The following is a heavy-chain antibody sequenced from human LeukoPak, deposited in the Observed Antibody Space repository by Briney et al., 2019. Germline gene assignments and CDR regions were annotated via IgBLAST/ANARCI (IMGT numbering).Heavy chain of an antibody. Sequence: SVKVSCKASGGTFSSYAISWVRQAPGQGLEWMGRIIPILGIANYAQKFQGRVTITADKSTSTAYMELSSLRSEDTAVYYCARDRDGSYTPDYYYYGMDVWGQGTTVTVSS. CDR2: IIPILGIA. V-gene: IGHV1-69*04. CDR1: GGTFSSYA. CDR3: ARDRDGSYTPDYYYYGMDV. J-gene: IGHJ6*02. D-gene: IGHD1-26*01.